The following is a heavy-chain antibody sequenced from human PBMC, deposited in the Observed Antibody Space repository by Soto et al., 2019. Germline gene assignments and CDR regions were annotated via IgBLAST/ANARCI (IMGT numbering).Heavy chain of an antibody. Sequence: QLQLQESGPGLVKPSETLSLTCTVSGGSISSSSYYWGWIRQPPGKGLEWIGSIYYSGSTYYNPSLKSRVTISVDTSKNQFSLKLSSVTAADTAVYYCAVRGIAAAIDYWGQGTLVTVSS. D-gene: IGHD6-13*01. V-gene: IGHV4-39*01. CDR1: GGSISSSSYY. J-gene: IGHJ4*02. CDR2: IYYSGST. CDR3: AVRGIAAAIDY.